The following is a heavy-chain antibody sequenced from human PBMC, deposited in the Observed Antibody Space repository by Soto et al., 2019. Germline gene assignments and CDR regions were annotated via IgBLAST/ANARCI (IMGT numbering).Heavy chain of an antibody. V-gene: IGHV1-69*13. J-gene: IGHJ5*02. CDR1: GGTFSSYA. CDR3: ARNAFSTNGWFDP. Sequence: SVKVSCKASGGTFSSYAISWVRQAPGQGLEWMGGIIPIFGTANYAQEFQGRVTITADESTSTAYMELSSLRSEDTAVYYCARNAFSTNGWFDPWGQGTLVTVSS. D-gene: IGHD3-16*01. CDR2: IIPIFGTA.